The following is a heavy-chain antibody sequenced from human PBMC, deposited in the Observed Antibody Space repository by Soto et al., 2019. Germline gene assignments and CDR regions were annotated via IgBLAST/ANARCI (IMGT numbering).Heavy chain of an antibody. CDR2: IYYSGST. Sequence: QVQLQESGPGLVKPSQTLSLTCTVSGGSISSGGYYWSWIRQHPGKVLEWIGYIYYSGSTYYNPSLKSRVTISVDTSKNPFSLKMRSVTAADTAVYYCARVFGFGGMDVWGQGTTVTFSS. J-gene: IGHJ6*02. V-gene: IGHV4-31*03. D-gene: IGHD3-10*01. CDR1: GGSISSGGYY. CDR3: ARVFGFGGMDV.